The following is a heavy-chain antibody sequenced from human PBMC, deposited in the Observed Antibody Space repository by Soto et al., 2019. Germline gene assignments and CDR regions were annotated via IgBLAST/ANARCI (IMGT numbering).Heavy chain of an antibody. J-gene: IGHJ5*01. CDR2: IYYSGST. CDR3: ARGRSDTMVWGEKQGDAPNGFDS. CDR1: GGPIRSGGYY. Sequence: PLSLTCTVSGGPIRSGGYYWSWIRQHQGKGLEWIGYIYYSGSTYYNPSLNSRVTISVDTPKNPSSLKMSSVTAADPAVYYCARGRSDTMVWGEKQGDAPNGFDSWGQGTTVTVSS. V-gene: IGHV4-31*03. D-gene: IGHD3-10*01.